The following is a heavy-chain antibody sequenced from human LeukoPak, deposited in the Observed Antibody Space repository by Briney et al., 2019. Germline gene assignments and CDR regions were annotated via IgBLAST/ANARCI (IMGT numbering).Heavy chain of an antibody. CDR1: VYTFTDYY. CDR3: ARDRDYSNTERGFDY. D-gene: IGHD4-11*01. V-gene: IGHV1-2*02. CDR2: INPNSGET. Sequence: VASVKVSCKTSVYTFTDYYIHWVRQAPGQGLEWMGWINPNSGETNSAQKFQGRVTMTGDTSISTAYMELRRVTSDDTAVYYCARDRDYSNTERGFDYWGQGTLVTVSS. J-gene: IGHJ4*02.